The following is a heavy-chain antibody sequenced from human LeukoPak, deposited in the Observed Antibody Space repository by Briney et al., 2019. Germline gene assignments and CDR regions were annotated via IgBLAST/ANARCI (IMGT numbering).Heavy chain of an antibody. CDR2: ISGSGGST. J-gene: IGHJ4*02. CDR1: GFTFSSYA. V-gene: IGHV3-23*01. Sequence: GGSLRLSCAASGFTFSSYAMSWVRQAPGKGLEWVSAISGSGGSTYYADSVKGRFTISRDNSKNTLYLQMNSLRAENTAVYYCAKEASSYDFWSGYYRYWGLGTLVTVSS. CDR3: AKEASSYDFWSGYYRY. D-gene: IGHD3-3*01.